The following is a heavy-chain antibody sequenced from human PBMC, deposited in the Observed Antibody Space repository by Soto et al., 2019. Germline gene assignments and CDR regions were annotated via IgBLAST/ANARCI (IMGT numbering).Heavy chain of an antibody. CDR2: IYYSGST. CDR1: GGSISSYY. CDR3: ARHGPIAAAGTVFDY. V-gene: IGHV4-59*08. D-gene: IGHD6-13*01. Sequence: QVQLQESGPGLVKPSETLSLTCTVSGGSISSYYWSWIRQPPGKGLEWIGYIYYSGSTNYNPSLKCRVTISVDTSKNPCSLTLSSVTAADTAVYYCARHGPIAAAGTVFDYWGQGTLVTVSS. J-gene: IGHJ4*02.